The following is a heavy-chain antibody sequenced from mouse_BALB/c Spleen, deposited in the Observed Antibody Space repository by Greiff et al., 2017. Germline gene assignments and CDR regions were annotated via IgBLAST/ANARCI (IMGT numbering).Heavy chain of an antibody. CDR1: GYSITSDYA. V-gene: IGHV3-2*02. CDR3: AIGTTYYYAMDY. D-gene: IGHD2-14*01. J-gene: IGHJ4*01. Sequence: EVNLVESGPGLVKPSQSLSLTCTVTGYSITSDYAWNWIRQFPGNKLEWMGYISYSGSTSYNPSLKSRISITRDTSKNQFFLQLNSVTTEDTATYYCAIGTTYYYAMDYWGQGTSVTVSS. CDR2: ISYSGST.